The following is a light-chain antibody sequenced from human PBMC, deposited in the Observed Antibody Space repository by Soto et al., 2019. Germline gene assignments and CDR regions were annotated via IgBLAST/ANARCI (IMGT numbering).Light chain of an antibody. CDR1: QSISTY. V-gene: IGKV1-39*01. CDR3: QQSYGTPRT. Sequence: DIQMTQSPSSLSAYVGDRVTITCRASQSISTYLNWYQQKPGKAPKLLIYAASSLQSGVPSRFSGGGSGTDFTRTISSLQPEDFATYYCQQSYGTPRTFGQGTKVDIK. J-gene: IGKJ1*01. CDR2: AAS.